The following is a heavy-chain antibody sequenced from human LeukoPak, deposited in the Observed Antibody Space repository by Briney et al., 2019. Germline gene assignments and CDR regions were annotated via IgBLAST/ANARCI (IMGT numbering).Heavy chain of an antibody. CDR1: GGTFSSYG. V-gene: IGHV1-69*06. D-gene: IGHD3-3*01. CDR2: IIPMFGTA. J-gene: IGHJ6*03. CDR3: ARSLFRFLEWSYRSYYYYYMDV. Sequence: ASVKVSCKTSGGTFSSYGISWVRQAPGQGLEWMGGIIPMFGTANYAQKFQGRVTITADKSTSTAYMELSSLRSEDTAVYYCARSLFRFLEWSYRSYYYYYMDVWGKGTTVTVSS.